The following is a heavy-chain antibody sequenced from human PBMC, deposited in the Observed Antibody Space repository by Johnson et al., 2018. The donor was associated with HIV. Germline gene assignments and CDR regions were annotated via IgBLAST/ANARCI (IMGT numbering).Heavy chain of an antibody. D-gene: IGHD6-25*01. CDR3: ARGGLEYSSALGLGYAFDV. V-gene: IGHV3-30*19. J-gene: IGHJ3*01. CDR1: GFTFSSYG. Sequence: VQLVESGGGVVQPGRSLRLSCAASGFTFSSYGMHWVRQAPGKGLEWVAFTSYDENKKYYADSVKGRFTISRDNYKNTLHLQMSSLRPEDTAVYYCARGGLEYSSALGLGYAFDVWGQGTVVTVSS. CDR2: TSYDENKK.